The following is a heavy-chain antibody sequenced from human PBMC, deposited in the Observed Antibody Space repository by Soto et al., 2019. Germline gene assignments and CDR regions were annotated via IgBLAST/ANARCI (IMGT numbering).Heavy chain of an antibody. V-gene: IGHV3-30*14. CDR1: GFTFSTFA. D-gene: IGHD3-22*01. CDR2: ISYDGSKK. J-gene: IGHJ4*02. Sequence: QVQLVESGGGVVQPGRSLRLSCAASGFTFSTFAIHWVRQAPGKGLEWVAVISYDGSKKYYADSVKDRFTISRDNSKNTVFVQMNSVRVEDTAVYYCARGPNYYDGIGYYGVDYWGQGTLVTVSS. CDR3: ARGPNYYDGIGYYGVDY.